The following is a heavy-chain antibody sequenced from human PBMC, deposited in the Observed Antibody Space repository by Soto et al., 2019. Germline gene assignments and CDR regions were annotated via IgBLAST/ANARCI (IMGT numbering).Heavy chain of an antibody. Sequence: EVQLVESGGGLVQPGGSLRLSCAASGFTVSNNYMRWVRQAPGKGLEWVSLIYSGGATYYADSVKGRFTISRDNSKNTLSLHMNSLRAADTAVYYCARDGTYNWVGGQGILVTVSS. J-gene: IGHJ4*02. D-gene: IGHD1-1*01. CDR2: IYSGGAT. CDR1: GFTVSNNY. CDR3: ARDGTYNWV. V-gene: IGHV3-66*01.